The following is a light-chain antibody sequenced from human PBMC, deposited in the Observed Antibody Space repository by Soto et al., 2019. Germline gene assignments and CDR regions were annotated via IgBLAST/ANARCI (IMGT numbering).Light chain of an antibody. CDR3: SSYTSSSTRV. J-gene: IGLJ2*01. Sequence: QSALIQPASVSGSPGQSITFSCTGTSNDIGGYNYVSWYQQHPGKAPKLMIYDVFNRPSGVSNRFSGSKSGNTASLTISGLQAEDEADYYCSSYTSSSTRVFGGGTQLTVL. CDR1: SNDIGGYNY. CDR2: DVF. V-gene: IGLV2-14*01.